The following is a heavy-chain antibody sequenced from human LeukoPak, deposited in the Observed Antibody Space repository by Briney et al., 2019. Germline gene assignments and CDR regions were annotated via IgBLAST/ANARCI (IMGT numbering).Heavy chain of an antibody. V-gene: IGHV4-59*08. D-gene: IGHD1-26*01. J-gene: IGHJ4*02. CDR2: IYYSGST. Sequence: SDTLSLTCTVSGGSISSSYWSWIRQPPGKGLECIGYIYYSGSTNYNPSLKSRVTISVDTSKNQFSLKLSSVTAADTAVYYCARHRVGATMVDYWGQGTLVTVPS. CDR1: GGSISSSY. CDR3: ARHRVGATMVDY.